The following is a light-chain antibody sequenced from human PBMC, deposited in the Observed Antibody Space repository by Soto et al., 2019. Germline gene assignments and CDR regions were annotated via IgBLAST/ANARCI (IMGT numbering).Light chain of an antibody. CDR2: DVS. CDR1: SNDVGGYNY. J-gene: IGLJ1*01. Sequence: QSALTQPASVSESPGQSITISCTGTSNDVGGYNYVSWYQQYPGKAPKLMIYDVSNRPSGVSNRFSGSKSGNTASLTISGLQAEDEAEYFCSSYTSSSTYVFGTGTKVTVL. CDR3: SSYTSSSTYV. V-gene: IGLV2-14*01.